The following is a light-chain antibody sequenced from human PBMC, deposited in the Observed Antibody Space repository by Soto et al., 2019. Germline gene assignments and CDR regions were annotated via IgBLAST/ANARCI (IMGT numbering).Light chain of an antibody. CDR3: QQYNNWPRT. CDR2: GAS. Sequence: EIVLTQSPDTLSLSPGERATLSCRASQSVSSNYVAWYQQKPGQAPRLLTHGASTRATGIPARFSGSGSGTEFTLTISSLQSEDFAVYYCQQYNNWPRTFGQGTKVDIK. V-gene: IGKV3-15*01. CDR1: QSVSSN. J-gene: IGKJ1*01.